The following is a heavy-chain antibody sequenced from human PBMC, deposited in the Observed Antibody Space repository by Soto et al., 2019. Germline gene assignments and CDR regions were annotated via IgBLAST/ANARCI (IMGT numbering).Heavy chain of an antibody. J-gene: IGHJ4*02. CDR3: AISGSPNS. CDR1: GFTFSDHY. V-gene: IGHV3-72*01. CDR2: IRSRPDGYTT. D-gene: IGHD3-10*01. Sequence: GGSLRLSCAASGFTFSDHYMDRVRQAPGKGLEWVGRIRSRPDGYTTDYAASVKGRFTISRDDSKNSLYLQMNSLKIEDTAVYYCAISGSPNSWGQGTLVTVSS.